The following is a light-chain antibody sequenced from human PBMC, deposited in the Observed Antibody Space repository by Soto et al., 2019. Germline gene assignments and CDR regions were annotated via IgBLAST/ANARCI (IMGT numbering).Light chain of an antibody. CDR2: DVS. J-gene: IGLJ1*01. CDR3: CSYTSSVTFV. Sequence: QSVLTQPASVSGSPGQSITISCTGTSRDVGGYNYDSWYQQQPGKAPKLMFYDVSYRPSGLSNRFSGSKSDNTASLTISWLEGEDEADYYCCSYTSSVTFVFGTGTKLTVL. CDR1: SRDVGGYNY. V-gene: IGLV2-14*01.